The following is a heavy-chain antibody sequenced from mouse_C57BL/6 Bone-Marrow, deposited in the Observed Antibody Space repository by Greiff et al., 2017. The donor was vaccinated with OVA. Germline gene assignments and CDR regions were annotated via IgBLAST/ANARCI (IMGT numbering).Heavy chain of an antibody. CDR2: IYPGSGNT. Sequence: QVQLQQSGAELVRPGASVKLSCKASGYTFTDYYINWVKQRPGQGLEWIGRIYPGSGNTYYNEKFKGKATLTAEKSSSTAYMQLSSLTSEDSAVYFCASLYYGNYKGAMDYWGQGTSVTVSS. D-gene: IGHD2-1*01. CDR1: GYTFTDYY. CDR3: ASLYYGNYKGAMDY. J-gene: IGHJ4*01. V-gene: IGHV1-76*01.